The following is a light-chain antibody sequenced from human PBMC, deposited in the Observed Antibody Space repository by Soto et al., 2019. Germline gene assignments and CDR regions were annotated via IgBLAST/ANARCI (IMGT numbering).Light chain of an antibody. J-gene: IGKJ2*01. Sequence: DIQMTQSPSTLSASVGDRITITCRASQNINTWLAWYQQKPGRAPKVLIYDASSLESGVPSSISGSGSGTEFILTISSLQLDDFATYYCHQYYVYPYTFGQGTKLEIK. CDR3: HQYYVYPYT. V-gene: IGKV1-5*01. CDR1: QNINTW. CDR2: DAS.